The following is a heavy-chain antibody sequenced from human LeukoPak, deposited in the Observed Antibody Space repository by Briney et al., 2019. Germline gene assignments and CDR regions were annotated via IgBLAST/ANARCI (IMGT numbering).Heavy chain of an antibody. V-gene: IGHV4-61*02. Sequence: SETLSLTCTVSGDSISSGSYYWSWIRQPAGKGLEWVGRIYTSGSPKYSPSLESRVTVSVDTSKNQFSLKLSSVTAADTAIYYCARDGSNRWFDPWGQGILVTVSS. CDR3: ARDGSNRWFDP. CDR1: GDSISSGSYY. CDR2: IYTSGSP. D-gene: IGHD1-26*01. J-gene: IGHJ5*02.